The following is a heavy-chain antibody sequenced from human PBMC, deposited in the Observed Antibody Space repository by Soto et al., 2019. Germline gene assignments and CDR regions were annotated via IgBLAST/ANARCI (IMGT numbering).Heavy chain of an antibody. D-gene: IGHD5-18*01. CDR3: ARIKYSYAEGAFDI. J-gene: IGHJ3*02. Sequence: SGPTLVNPTQTLTLTCTFSGFSLSTSGMCVSWIRQPPGKALEWLALIDWDDDKYYSTSLKTRLTISKDTSKNRVVLTMTNMDPVDTATYYCARIKYSYAEGAFDIWGQGTMVTVSS. V-gene: IGHV2-70*01. CDR1: GFSLSTSGMC. CDR2: IDWDDDK.